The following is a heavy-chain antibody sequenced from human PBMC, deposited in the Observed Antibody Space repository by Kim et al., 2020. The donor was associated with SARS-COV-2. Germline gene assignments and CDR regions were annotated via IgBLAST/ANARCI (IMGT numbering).Heavy chain of an antibody. J-gene: IGHJ4*02. Sequence: TNYSPSFQGQVTISVDKSISTAYLQWSSLKASDTAMYYCASTSYSSQGDYWGQGTLVTVSS. CDR3: ASTSYSSQGDY. D-gene: IGHD6-13*01. CDR2: T. V-gene: IGHV5-10-1*01.